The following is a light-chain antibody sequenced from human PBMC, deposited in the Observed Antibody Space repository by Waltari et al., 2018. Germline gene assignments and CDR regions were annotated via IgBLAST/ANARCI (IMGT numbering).Light chain of an antibody. CDR3: AVWDDSLSGPV. CDR2: RDT. CDR1: SSNIGSYY. Sequence: QSVVTQSPSASGTPGQRVTISCSGSSSNIGSYYVYWYQHPPGTAPKLLIYRDTQRPSGVPDRFSGSKSGTSASLAISGLRSEDEADYYCAVWDDSLSGPVFGGGTKLTVL. V-gene: IGLV1-47*01. J-gene: IGLJ2*01.